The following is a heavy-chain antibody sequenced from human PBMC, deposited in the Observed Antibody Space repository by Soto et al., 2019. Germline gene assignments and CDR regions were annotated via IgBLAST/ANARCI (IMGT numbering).Heavy chain of an antibody. Sequence: SETLSLTCTVSGGSISISGFSRGWVRQPPGKGLEWIGCAYYSGNTYYNPSLKSRVTISVDTSGNQFSLRLNSVTAADTAVYYCTKVSSGWFDPWGQGTLVTVSS. CDR2: AYYSGNT. CDR1: GGSISISGFS. V-gene: IGHV4-39*01. D-gene: IGHD2-8*01. CDR3: TKVSSGWFDP. J-gene: IGHJ5*02.